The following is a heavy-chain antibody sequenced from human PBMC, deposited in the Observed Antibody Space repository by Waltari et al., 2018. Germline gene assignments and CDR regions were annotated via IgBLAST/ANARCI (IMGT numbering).Heavy chain of an antibody. CDR3: ARNLGSIAVAGTTWFDP. CDR2: INPNSGGT. Sequence: QVQLVQSGAEVKKPGASVKVSCKASGYTFTGYYMPWVRQAPGQGLEWMGWINPNSGGTNYAQKFQGRVTMTRDTSISTAYMELSRLRSDDTAVYYCARNLGSIAVAGTTWFDPWGQGTLVTVSS. J-gene: IGHJ5*02. CDR1: GYTFTGYY. V-gene: IGHV1-2*02. D-gene: IGHD6-19*01.